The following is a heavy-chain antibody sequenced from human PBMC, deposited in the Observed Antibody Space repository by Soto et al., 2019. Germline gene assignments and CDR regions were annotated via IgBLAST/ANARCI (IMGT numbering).Heavy chain of an antibody. V-gene: IGHV4-30-2*01. CDR1: GGCISSGGYS. CDR2: IYHSGST. J-gene: IGHJ4*02. Sequence: SETLSLTCAVSGGCISSGGYSWSWIRQPPGKGLEWIGYIYHSGSTYYNPSLKSRVTISVDRSKNQFSLKLSSVTAADTAVYYCAREVVDTGWDAVIDYWGQGTLVTVSS. CDR3: AREVVDTGWDAVIDY. D-gene: IGHD5-18*01.